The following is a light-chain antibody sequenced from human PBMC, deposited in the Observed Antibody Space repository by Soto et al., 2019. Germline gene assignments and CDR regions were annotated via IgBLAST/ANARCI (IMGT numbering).Light chain of an antibody. Sequence: DIQMTQSPSSLSASVGDRVTITCRASQSISSYLNWYQQKPGKAPKLLIYAASSLQSGVPSRFSVSGSGTDFTLTISSLQAEDFATYYCQQSYSTLPWTFGQGTKVEIK. CDR2: AAS. CDR3: QQSYSTLPWT. CDR1: QSISSY. J-gene: IGKJ1*01. V-gene: IGKV1-39*01.